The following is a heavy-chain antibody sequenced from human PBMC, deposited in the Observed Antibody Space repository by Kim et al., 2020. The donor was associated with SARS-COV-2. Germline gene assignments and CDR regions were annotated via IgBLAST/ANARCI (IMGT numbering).Heavy chain of an antibody. CDR3: AREGIAAAGTVRSFDY. CDR1: GFTFSSYS. Sequence: GGSLRLSCAASGFTFSSYSMNWVRQAPGKGLEWVSYISSSSSTIYYADSVKGRFTISRDNAKNSLYLQMNSLRDEDTAVYYCAREGIAAAGTVRSFDYWGQGTLVTVSS. J-gene: IGHJ4*02. V-gene: IGHV3-48*02. CDR2: ISSSSSTI. D-gene: IGHD6-13*01.